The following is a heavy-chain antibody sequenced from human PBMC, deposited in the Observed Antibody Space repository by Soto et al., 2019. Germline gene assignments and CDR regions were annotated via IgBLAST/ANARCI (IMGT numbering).Heavy chain of an antibody. V-gene: IGHV1-3*01. CDR3: ARSDETYYDFWSGYYSHYYYGMDV. CDR2: INAGNGNT. Sequence: ASVKVSCKASGYTFTSYAMHWVRQAPGQRLEWMGWINAGNGNTKYSQKFQGRVTITRDTSASTAYVELSSLRSEDTAVYYCARSDETYYDFWSGYYSHYYYGMDVWGQGTTVTVSS. D-gene: IGHD3-3*01. CDR1: GYTFTSYA. J-gene: IGHJ6*02.